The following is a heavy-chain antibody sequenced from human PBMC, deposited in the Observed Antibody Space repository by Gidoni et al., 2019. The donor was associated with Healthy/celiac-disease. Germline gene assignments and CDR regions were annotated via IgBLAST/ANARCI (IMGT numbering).Heavy chain of an antibody. D-gene: IGHD2-15*01. CDR2: IIPIFGTA. CDR1: GGTFSSYA. V-gene: IGHV1-69*01. CDR3: ARDRGYCSGGSCYSRGYYYYGMDV. J-gene: IGHJ6*04. Sequence: QVQLVQSGAAVKKPGSSVKVSCKASGGTFSSYAISWVRQSPGQGLEWMGGIIPIFGTANYAQKVQGRVTITADESTSTAYMELSSLRSEDTAVYYCARDRGYCSGGSCYSRGYYYYGMDVWGKGTTVTVSS.